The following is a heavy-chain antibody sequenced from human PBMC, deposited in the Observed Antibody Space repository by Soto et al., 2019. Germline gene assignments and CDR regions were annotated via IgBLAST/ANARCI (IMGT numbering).Heavy chain of an antibody. D-gene: IGHD4-17*01. CDR2: IYPGDSDT. J-gene: IGHJ6*03. CDR3: ARHRSGYGDGPYYYYYYMDV. Sequence: PGESLKISCKGSGYSFTSYWIGWVRQMPGKGLEWMGIIYPGDSDTRYSPSFQGQVTISADKSISTAYLQWSSLKASDTAMYYCARHRSGYGDGPYYYYYYMDVWGKGTTVTVSS. CDR1: GYSFTSYW. V-gene: IGHV5-51*01.